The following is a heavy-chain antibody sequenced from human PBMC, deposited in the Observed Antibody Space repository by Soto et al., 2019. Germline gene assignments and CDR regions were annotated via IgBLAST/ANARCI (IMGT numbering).Heavy chain of an antibody. D-gene: IGHD4-17*01. V-gene: IGHV3-48*01. Sequence: EVQLVESGGGLVQPGGSLRLSCAASGFTFSSYNMNWVRQAPGKGLEWVSYISPSSTIYYAASVKGRFNVSRDNAENSLYLQVNSLRAEDTAVYCCVVQDYGAYAFDIWGQGTMVTVSS. CDR2: ISPSSTI. J-gene: IGHJ3*02. CDR3: VVQDYGAYAFDI. CDR1: GFTFSSYN.